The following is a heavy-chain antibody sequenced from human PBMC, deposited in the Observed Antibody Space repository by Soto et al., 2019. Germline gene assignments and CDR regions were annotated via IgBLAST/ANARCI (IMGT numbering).Heavy chain of an antibody. J-gene: IGHJ4*02. Sequence: SVKVSCKASGGAFISYTINWVRQAPGRRLEWMGRIIPILNVTNYAQTFQGRVTITADKSTSTAYMELSSLRSEDTAVYFCAKGAGYFDYWGQG. CDR3: AKGAGYFDY. CDR2: IIPILNVT. CDR1: GGAFISYT. V-gene: IGHV1-69*02.